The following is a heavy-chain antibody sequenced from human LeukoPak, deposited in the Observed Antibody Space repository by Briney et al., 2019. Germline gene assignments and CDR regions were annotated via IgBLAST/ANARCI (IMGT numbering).Heavy chain of an antibody. Sequence: GGSLRLSCAASGFTFSSYGMHWVRQAPGKGLEWAANIKQDGSEKYYVDSVKGRFTISRDNAKNSLYLQMNSLRAEDTAVYYCAREGESYPFDYWGQGTLVTVSS. D-gene: IGHD1-26*01. CDR3: AREGESYPFDY. CDR2: IKQDGSEK. V-gene: IGHV3-7*03. CDR1: GFTFSSYG. J-gene: IGHJ4*02.